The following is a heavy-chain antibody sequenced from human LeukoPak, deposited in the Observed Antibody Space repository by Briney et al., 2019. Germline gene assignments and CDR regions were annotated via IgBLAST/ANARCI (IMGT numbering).Heavy chain of an antibody. J-gene: IGHJ5*02. CDR2: ISDSGGST. Sequence: GGSLRLSCAASGCTFSTYAMSWVRQAPGKGLEWVSTISDSGGSTYYADSVKGRFTISRDNSKNTLYLQMNSLGADDTAVYYCAKGRTPGHIVVPWFDPWGQGTLVTVSS. CDR3: AKGRTPGHIVVPWFDP. D-gene: IGHD2-21*01. V-gene: IGHV3-23*01. CDR1: GCTFSTYA.